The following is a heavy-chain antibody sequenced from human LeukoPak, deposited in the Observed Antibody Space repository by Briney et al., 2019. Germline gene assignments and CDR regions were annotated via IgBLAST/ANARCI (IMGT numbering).Heavy chain of an antibody. CDR2: INPNSGGT. V-gene: IGHV1-2*02. D-gene: IGHD3-22*01. CDR1: GCTFTGYY. Sequence: ASVKVSCKASGCTFTGYYMHWVRQAPGQGLEWMGWINPNSGGTNYAQKFQGRVTMTRDTSISTAYMELSRLRSDDTAVYYCARGTLKRRGYYDSSGYYLPPDYWGQGTLVTVSS. CDR3: ARGTLKRRGYYDSSGYYLPPDY. J-gene: IGHJ4*02.